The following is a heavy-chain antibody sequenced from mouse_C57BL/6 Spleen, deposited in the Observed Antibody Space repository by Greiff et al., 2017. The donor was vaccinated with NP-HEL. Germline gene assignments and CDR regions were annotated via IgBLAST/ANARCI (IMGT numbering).Heavy chain of an antibody. Sequence: QVQLQQSDAELVKPGASVKISCKVSGYTFTDHTIHWMKQRPEQGLEWIGYIYPRGGSTKYNEKFKGKATLTADKSSSTAYMQLNSLTSEDSAVYICARREFTTAPYWYFDVWGTGTTVTVSS. D-gene: IGHD1-2*01. V-gene: IGHV1-78*01. CDR3: ARREFTTAPYWYFDV. CDR1: GYTFTDHT. CDR2: IYPRGGST. J-gene: IGHJ1*03.